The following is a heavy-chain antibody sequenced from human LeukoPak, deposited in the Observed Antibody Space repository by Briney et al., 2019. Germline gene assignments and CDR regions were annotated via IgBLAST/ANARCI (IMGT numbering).Heavy chain of an antibody. J-gene: IGHJ6*03. CDR2: ISGSGGST. V-gene: IGHV3-23*01. D-gene: IGHD4-17*01. Sequence: PGGSLRLSCAASGFTFSSYAMSWVRQAPGKGLEWVSAISGSGGSTYYADSVKGRFTISRDNSKNTLYLQMNSLRAEDTAVYYCAKKAIPLETTDYYYYYYMDVWGKGTTVTVSS. CDR1: GFTFSSYA. CDR3: AKKAIPLETTDYYYYYYMDV.